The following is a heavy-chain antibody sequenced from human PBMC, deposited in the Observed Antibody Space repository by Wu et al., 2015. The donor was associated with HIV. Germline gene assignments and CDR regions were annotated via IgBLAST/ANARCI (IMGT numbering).Heavy chain of an antibody. V-gene: IGHV1-69*05. CDR1: GGTFSSYA. CDR2: IIPIFGTI. CDR3: AGGRSRGRGDDPFHI. Sequence: QVHLVQSGAEVKKSGSSVKISCVASGGTFSSYAISWVRQAPGQGLEWMGGIIPIFGTINYAQNFQDRVTITTDESTSTAYMQLSSLRSEDTAMYYCAGGRSRGRGDDPFHIWGQGTMVTVSS. D-gene: IGHD2-15*01. J-gene: IGHJ3*02.